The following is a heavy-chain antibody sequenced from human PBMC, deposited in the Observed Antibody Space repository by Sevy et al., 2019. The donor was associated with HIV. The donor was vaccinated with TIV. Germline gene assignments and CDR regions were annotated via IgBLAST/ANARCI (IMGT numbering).Heavy chain of an antibody. CDR2: IKQDGSEK. CDR1: GFTFSSYW. V-gene: IGHV3-7*01. CDR3: ARVGVYYYDSSGPFDY. D-gene: IGHD3-22*01. J-gene: IGHJ4*02. Sequence: GGSVRLSCAASGFTFSSYWMSWVRQAPGKGLEWVANIKQDGSEKYYVDSVKGRFTISRDNAKNSLYLQMNSLRAEDTAVYYCARVGVYYYDSSGPFDYWGQGTLVTVSS.